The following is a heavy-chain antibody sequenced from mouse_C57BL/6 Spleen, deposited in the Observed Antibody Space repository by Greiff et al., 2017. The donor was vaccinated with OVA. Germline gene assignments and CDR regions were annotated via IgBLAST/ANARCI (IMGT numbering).Heavy chain of an antibody. Sequence: VQLQQSGAELARPGASVKLSCKASGYTFTSYGISWVKQRTGQGLEWIGEIYPRSGNTYYTEKFKGKATLTADKSSSTAYMELRSLTSEDSAVYVCARGNITTVVAHFDYWGQGTTLTVSS. CDR1: GYTFTSYG. CDR3: ARGNITTVVAHFDY. V-gene: IGHV1-81*01. CDR2: IYPRSGNT. D-gene: IGHD1-1*01. J-gene: IGHJ2*01.